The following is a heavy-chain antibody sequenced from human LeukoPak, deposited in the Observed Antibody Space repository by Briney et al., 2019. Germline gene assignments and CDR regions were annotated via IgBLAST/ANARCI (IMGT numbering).Heavy chain of an antibody. CDR1: GYTFTGYY. Sequence: ASVKVSCKASGYTFTGYYMHWVRQAPGQRLEWMGWINPNSGGTNYAQRFQGRVTMTRDTSISTAYMELSRLRSDDTAVYYCARVSASQYYDFWSGYYMDVWGQGTLVTVSS. J-gene: IGHJ4*02. CDR2: INPNSGGT. V-gene: IGHV1-2*02. D-gene: IGHD3-3*01. CDR3: ARVSASQYYDFWSGYYMDV.